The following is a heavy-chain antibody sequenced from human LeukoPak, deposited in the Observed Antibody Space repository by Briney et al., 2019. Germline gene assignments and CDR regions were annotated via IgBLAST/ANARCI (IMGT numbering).Heavy chain of an antibody. CDR1: GYTFTAYY. CDR2: INPNSGGI. D-gene: IGHD2-21*02. Sequence: ASVKVSCKPSGYTFTAYYLHWVRQAPGEGLEWMGWINPNSGGINYAQKFQGRVTMTRDTSINTAYMELSSLISDDTAVYYCARITSVTPYYFDYWGQGTLITVSS. V-gene: IGHV1-2*02. CDR3: ARITSVTPYYFDY. J-gene: IGHJ4*02.